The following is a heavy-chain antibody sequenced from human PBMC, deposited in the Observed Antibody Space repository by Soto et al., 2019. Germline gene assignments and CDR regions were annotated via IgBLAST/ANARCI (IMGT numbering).Heavy chain of an antibody. CDR1: GFTFSSYA. J-gene: IGHJ6*02. D-gene: IGHD3-10*01. Sequence: QVQLVESGGGVVQPGRSLRLSCAASGFTFSSYAMHWVRQTPDKGLQWVAVVSYHGTKTFYAGSVKGRFTISRDNSKSTLFLRMNSLGPEDTAVYYCARASDHYGSGNYPQLGTDVWGQGTTVTVSS. V-gene: IGHV3-30*04. CDR3: ARASDHYGSGNYPQLGTDV. CDR2: VSYHGTKT.